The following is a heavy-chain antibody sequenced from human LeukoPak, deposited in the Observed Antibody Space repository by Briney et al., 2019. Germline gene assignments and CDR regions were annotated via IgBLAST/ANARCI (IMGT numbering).Heavy chain of an antibody. CDR3: ARDGWSGWYYFDY. CDR2: IYHSGST. Sequence: PSETLSLTCAVSGYSISSGYYWGWIRQPPGKGLEWIGSIYHSGSTYYNPSLKSRVTISVDTSKNQFSLKLSSVTAADTAVYYCARDGWSGWYYFDYWGQGTLVTVSP. D-gene: IGHD6-19*01. J-gene: IGHJ4*02. CDR1: GYSISSGYY. V-gene: IGHV4-38-2*02.